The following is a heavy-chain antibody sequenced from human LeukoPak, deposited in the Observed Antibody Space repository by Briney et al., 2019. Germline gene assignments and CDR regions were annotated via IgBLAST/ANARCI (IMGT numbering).Heavy chain of an antibody. D-gene: IGHD3-3*01. J-gene: IGHJ4*02. CDR3: TKRSDFDF. V-gene: IGHV1-2*02. CDR1: GYTLIDDY. CDR2: INPSSGNT. Sequence: ASVKVSCTTFGYTLIDDYLHWVRQAPGQGLEWMGWINPSSGNTRLAQKFQGRLFLTRDTSINTGYMELTSLRSDDTAVYYCTKRSDFDFWGQGTMVAVSS.